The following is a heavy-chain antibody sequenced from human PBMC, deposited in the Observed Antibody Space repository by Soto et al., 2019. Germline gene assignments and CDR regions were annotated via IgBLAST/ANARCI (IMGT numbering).Heavy chain of an antibody. J-gene: IGHJ4*02. V-gene: IGHV3-30-3*01. D-gene: IGHD2-15*01. CDR2: ISSDVVNS. CDR3: ARGGAWTPEGLGY. CDR1: GFTFSSFA. Sequence: QVQLVESGGGVVQPGRSLRLSCAASGFTFSSFAMHWVRQAPGKGLEWLAVISSDVVNSYYAESVKGRFTISRDNSKNTLELQRNSLRNEDRVVNYCARGGAWTPEGLGYWGQGTLVTVSS.